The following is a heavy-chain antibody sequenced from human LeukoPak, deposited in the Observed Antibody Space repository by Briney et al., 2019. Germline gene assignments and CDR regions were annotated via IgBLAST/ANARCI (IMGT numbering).Heavy chain of an antibody. J-gene: IGHJ6*02. V-gene: IGHV4-59*12. D-gene: IGHD1-26*01. Sequence: SETLSLTCTVSGGSISSYYWSWIRQPPGKGLEWIGYIYYSGSTNYNPSLKSRVTISVDTSKNQFSLKLSSVTAADTAVYYCARSRGGSYLMDVWGQGTTVTVSS. CDR1: GGSISSYY. CDR2: IYYSGST. CDR3: ARSRGGSYLMDV.